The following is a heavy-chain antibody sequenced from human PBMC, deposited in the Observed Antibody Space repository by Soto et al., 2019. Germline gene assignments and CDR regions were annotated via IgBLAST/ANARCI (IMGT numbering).Heavy chain of an antibody. V-gene: IGHV3-21*01. Sequence: PGGSLRLSCVASAFTFNNFPMHWVRQAPGKGLQWLASITTTSTYKYYADSVKGRFSISRDNAKNSLYLELTNLRSEDTAVYYCAREKCSSTSCNHGMDVWGLGPTVTLSS. CDR3: AREKCSSTSCNHGMDV. CDR1: AFTFNNFP. CDR2: ITTTSTYK. D-gene: IGHD2-2*01. J-gene: IGHJ6*02.